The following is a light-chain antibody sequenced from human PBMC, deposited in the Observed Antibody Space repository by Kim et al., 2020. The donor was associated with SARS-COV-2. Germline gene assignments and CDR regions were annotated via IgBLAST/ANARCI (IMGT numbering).Light chain of an antibody. CDR1: RRDISNYNY. V-gene: IGLV2-14*03. CDR2: DVN. Sequence: GQSITISCTETRRDISNYNYVAWYQQHPGKAPKLMIYDVNKRPSGVSDRFSGSKSGNTASLTISGLQTEDEADYFCSSFTITRTYVFGTGTKVTVL. J-gene: IGLJ1*01. CDR3: SSFTITRTYV.